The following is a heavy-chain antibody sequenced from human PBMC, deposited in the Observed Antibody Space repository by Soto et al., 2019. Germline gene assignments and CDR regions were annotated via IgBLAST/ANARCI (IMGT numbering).Heavy chain of an antibody. D-gene: IGHD3-22*01. CDR1: GYTFTSYY. CDR2: INPIGGST. J-gene: IGHJ6*02. V-gene: IGHV1-46*01. CDR3: ARIYYDRYYYYGMDV. Sequence: ASVKISCKASGYTFTSYYMHWVRQAPGQGLEWMGIINPIGGSTSYAQKFQGRVTMTRDTSTSTVYMELSSLRSEDTAVYYCARIYYDRYYYYGMDVWGQGTTVTVSS.